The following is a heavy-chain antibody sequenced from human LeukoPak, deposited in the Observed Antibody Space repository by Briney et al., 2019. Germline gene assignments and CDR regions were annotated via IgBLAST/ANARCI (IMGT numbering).Heavy chain of an antibody. Sequence: SVKVSCKASGFTFNTYSAVQWVRQARGQRLEWIGWIVVGSGHTNYAQKFQERVTITRDMSTSTAHMELNSLRSEDTAVYYCAADHPNYDYWGQGTLVTVSS. CDR3: AADHPNYDY. J-gene: IGHJ4*02. V-gene: IGHV1-58*01. D-gene: IGHD5-24*01. CDR1: GFTFNTYSA. CDR2: IVVGSGHT.